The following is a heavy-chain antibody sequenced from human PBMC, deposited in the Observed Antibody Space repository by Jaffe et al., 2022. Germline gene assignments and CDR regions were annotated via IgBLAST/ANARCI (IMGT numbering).Heavy chain of an antibody. CDR3: ARNKYSFDGSSYYETAETEALEI. CDR1: GYIFTGYY. J-gene: IGHJ3*02. CDR2: INPRRGST. Sequence: QVHLVQSGAEVKKPGASVKVSCKTSGYIFTGYYISWVRQAPGQGLEWMGVINPRRGSTDYAQKFQGRVTMTRDTSTSTVYMELSRLRSEDTAFYYCARNKYSFDGSSYYETAETEALEIWGQGTFVTVSS. D-gene: IGHD3-22*01. V-gene: IGHV1-46*01.